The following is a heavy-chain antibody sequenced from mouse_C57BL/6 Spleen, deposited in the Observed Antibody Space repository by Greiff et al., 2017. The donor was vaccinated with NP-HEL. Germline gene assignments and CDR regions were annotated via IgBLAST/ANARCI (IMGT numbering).Heavy chain of an antibody. CDR1: GYTFTSYW. Sequence: QVQLQQPGAELVMPGASVKLSCKASGYTFTSYWMHWVKQRPGQGLEWIGEIDPSDSYTNYTQKFKGKSTLTVDKSSSTAYMQLSSLTSEDSAVYYCSRGPQAWSYWYFDVWGTGTTVTVSS. J-gene: IGHJ1*03. CDR2: IDPSDSYT. CDR3: SRGPQAWSYWYFDV. V-gene: IGHV1-69*01.